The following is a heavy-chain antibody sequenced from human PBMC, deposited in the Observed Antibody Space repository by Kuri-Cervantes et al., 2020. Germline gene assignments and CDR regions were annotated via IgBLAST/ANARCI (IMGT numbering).Heavy chain of an antibody. CDR2: INPSGGST. Sequence: ASVKVSCKASGYTFTSYYMHWVRQAPGQGLKWMGIINPSGGSTSYAQKFQGRVTMTRDTSTSTVYMELSSLRSDDTAVYYCARGIYTAAADYWGQGTLVTVSS. V-gene: IGHV1-46*01. J-gene: IGHJ4*02. D-gene: IGHD5-18*01. CDR3: ARGIYTAAADY. CDR1: GYTFTSYY.